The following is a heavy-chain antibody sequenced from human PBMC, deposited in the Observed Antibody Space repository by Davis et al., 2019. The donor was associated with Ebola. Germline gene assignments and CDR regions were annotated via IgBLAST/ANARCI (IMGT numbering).Heavy chain of an antibody. CDR2: LSGTGSHT. CDR3: AKSQLWTPYYFDY. J-gene: IGHJ4*02. D-gene: IGHD2-21*01. Sequence: PGGSLRLSCAVPGFTFSSYGMSWVRQAPGKGLEWVSALSGTGSHTEYADSVKGRFTISRDNSKSTLYLQMNSLRAEDTAIYYCAKSQLWTPYYFDYWGQGTLVTVSS. CDR1: GFTFSSYG. V-gene: IGHV3-23*01.